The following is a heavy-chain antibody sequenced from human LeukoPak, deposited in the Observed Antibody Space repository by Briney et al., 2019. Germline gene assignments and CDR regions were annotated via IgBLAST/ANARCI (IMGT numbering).Heavy chain of an antibody. CDR1: GGTFSTYS. V-gene: IGHV1-2*02. CDR2: INPNSGGT. J-gene: IGHJ4*02. Sequence: ASVKVSCKTSGGTFSTYSISWVRQAPGQGLEWMGWINPNSGGTNYAQKFQGRVTMTRDTSISTAYMELSRLRSDDTAVYYCARVYYDSSGYSYAYWGQGTLVTVSS. CDR3: ARVYYDSSGYSYAY. D-gene: IGHD3-22*01.